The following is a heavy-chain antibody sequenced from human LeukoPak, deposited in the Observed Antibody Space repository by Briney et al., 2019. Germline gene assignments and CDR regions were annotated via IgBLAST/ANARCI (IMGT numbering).Heavy chain of an antibody. CDR3: ARDWSTYYDFWSGYYTRVWFDP. CDR1: GYTFSTYP. D-gene: IGHD3-3*01. Sequence: ASVKVSCKASGYTFSTYPINWVRQAPGQGLEWMGWISAYNGNTNYAQKLQGRVTMTTDISTSTAYMELRSLRSDDTAVYYCARDWSTYYDFWSGYYTRVWFDPWGQGTLVTVSS. V-gene: IGHV1-18*01. CDR2: ISAYNGNT. J-gene: IGHJ5*02.